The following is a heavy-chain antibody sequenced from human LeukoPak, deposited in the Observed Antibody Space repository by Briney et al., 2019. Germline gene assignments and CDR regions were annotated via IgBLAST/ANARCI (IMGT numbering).Heavy chain of an antibody. V-gene: IGHV4-31*03. D-gene: IGHD3-10*01. J-gene: IGHJ4*02. CDR3: AREGKVDYYGSGSYSYFDY. CDR2: IYYSGST. Sequence: PSETLPLTCTVSGGSISSGGYYWSWIRQHPGKGLEWIGYIYYSGSTYYNPSLKSRVTISVDTSKNQFSLKLSSVTAADTAVYYCAREGKVDYYGSGSYSYFDYWGQGTLVTVSS. CDR1: GGSISSGGYY.